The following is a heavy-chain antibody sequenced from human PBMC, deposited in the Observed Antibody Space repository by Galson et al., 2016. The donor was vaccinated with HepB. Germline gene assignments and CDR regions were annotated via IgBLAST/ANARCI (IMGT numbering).Heavy chain of an antibody. V-gene: IGHV3-11*06. Sequence: SLRLSCAASGFTFTDFYMSWIRQVPGKGLEYIAYISGSAMTFTNYAESVKGRFTISRDNAKFSVHLQMNSLRVEDTAVYFCARGTSPDYRGQGTLVIVSS. CDR1: GFTFTDFY. D-gene: IGHD1-7*01. CDR2: ISGSAMTFT. J-gene: IGHJ4*02. CDR3: ARGTSPDY.